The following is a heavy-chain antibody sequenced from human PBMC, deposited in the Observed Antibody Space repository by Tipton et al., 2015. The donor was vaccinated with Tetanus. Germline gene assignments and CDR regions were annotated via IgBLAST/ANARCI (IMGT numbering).Heavy chain of an antibody. CDR1: GFNFSNYW. CDR3: ARAHVVAGTGGFAP. V-gene: IGHV3-74*03. D-gene: IGHD6-19*01. CDR2: INNDGNRA. J-gene: IGHJ5*02. Sequence: SLRLSCAASGFNFSNYWMHWVRQAPGKGLMWVSRINNDGNRATYAASVKGRFTISRNNAESTVYLQMNSLRAEDTAVYYCARAHVVAGTGGFAPWGQGTLVTVSS.